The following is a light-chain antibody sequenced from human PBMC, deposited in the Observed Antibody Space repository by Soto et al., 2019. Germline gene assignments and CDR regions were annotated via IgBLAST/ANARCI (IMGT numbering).Light chain of an antibody. CDR1: QKDSSN. V-gene: IGKV3-15*01. Sequence: EVMMMPYQANLSVSAGEIDPLSCRTIQKDSSNLAWYQQKPGQAPRLLIYGASTRATGIPARFSGSGSGTEFTLTISSLQSEYFAVYYCQQYNRWPLTFGGGTKVDIK. J-gene: IGKJ4*01. CDR3: QQYNRWPLT. CDR2: GAS.